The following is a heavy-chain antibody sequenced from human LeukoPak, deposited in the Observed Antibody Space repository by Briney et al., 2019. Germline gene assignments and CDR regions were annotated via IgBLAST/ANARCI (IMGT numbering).Heavy chain of an antibody. CDR3: AKRTGDLGTFDL. CDR2: IYYSGST. D-gene: IGHD7-27*01. J-gene: IGHJ3*01. V-gene: IGHV4-39*07. CDR1: GGSISSSSYY. Sequence: PSETLSLTCTVSGGSISSSSYYWGWIRQPPGKGLEWIGTIYYSGSTYYNPSLKSRVTISVDTSKNQFSLKLSSVTAADTAVYYCAKRTGDLGTFDLWGQGTMVTVSS.